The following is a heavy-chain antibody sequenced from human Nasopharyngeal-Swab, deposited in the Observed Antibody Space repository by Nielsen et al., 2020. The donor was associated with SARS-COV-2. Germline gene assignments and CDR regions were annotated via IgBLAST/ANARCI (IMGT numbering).Heavy chain of an antibody. V-gene: IGHV3-13*01. CDR2: VGTAGDT. CDR3: ARVLSRTSPYGMDV. Sequence: GESLKISCAPSGYTFHDYDLYWVRQTAGAGLEWVSSVGTAGDTHYQDSVQGRFTIPRENAKNSVFLQMDSLRVGDTGIYFCARVLSRTSPYGMDVWGRGTQVTVSS. CDR1: GYTFHDYD. D-gene: IGHD2-2*01. J-gene: IGHJ6*01.